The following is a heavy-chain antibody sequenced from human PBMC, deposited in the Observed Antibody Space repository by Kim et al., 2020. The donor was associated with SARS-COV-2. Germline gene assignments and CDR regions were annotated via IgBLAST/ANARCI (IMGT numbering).Heavy chain of an antibody. CDR1: GGSISSGDNY. D-gene: IGHD1-1*01. J-gene: IGHJ6*03. CDR2: IYYSGST. Sequence: SETLSLTCTVSGGSISSGDNYWTWIRQLPGKGLEWIGYIYYSGSTYYNPSLKSRVTMTVDTSKSQFSLKLTSVTAAATAVYYCARLQYYPFYYMYVWGKG. CDR3: ARLQYYPFYYMYV. V-gene: IGHV4-31*03.